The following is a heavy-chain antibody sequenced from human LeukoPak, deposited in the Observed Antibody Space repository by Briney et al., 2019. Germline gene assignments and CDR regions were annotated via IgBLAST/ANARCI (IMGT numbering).Heavy chain of an antibody. J-gene: IGHJ3*02. Sequence: PGGSLRLSCAASGFTFSSHWMQWVRQAPGKGLVWVSRINSDGSDTSYADSVKGRFTISRDNAKNTLYLQMTSLRVEDSAVYYCARGWRAPGFAFDIWGQGTMVTVSS. CDR3: ARGWRAPGFAFDI. CDR2: INSDGSDT. V-gene: IGHV3-74*01. D-gene: IGHD3-3*01. CDR1: GFTFSSHW.